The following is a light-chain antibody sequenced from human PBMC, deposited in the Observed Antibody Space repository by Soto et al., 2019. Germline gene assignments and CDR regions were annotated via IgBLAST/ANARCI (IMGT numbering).Light chain of an antibody. Sequence: QTVVTQEPSFSVSPGGTVTLTCGLSSGSVSTTYYPSWYQQTPGQAPRTLIHSTDTRSSGGPDRFSGSILGNKAALTITGAQADDESDYYCVLYMGSGVWVFGGGTKVTVL. CDR1: SGSVSTTYY. J-gene: IGLJ3*02. CDR3: VLYMGSGVWV. CDR2: STD. V-gene: IGLV8-61*01.